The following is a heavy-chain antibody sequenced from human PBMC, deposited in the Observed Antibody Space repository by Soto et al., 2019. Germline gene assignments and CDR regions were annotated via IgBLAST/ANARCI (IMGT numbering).Heavy chain of an antibody. J-gene: IGHJ5*02. CDR1: GGSISSSSYY. CDR3: ARLDYYGSGSPPNWFAP. D-gene: IGHD3-10*01. Sequence: SETLSLTCTVSGGSISSSSYYWGWIRQPPGKGLEWIGSIYYSGSTYYNPSLKSRVTISVDTSKNQFSLKLSSVTAADTAVYYCARLDYYGSGSPPNWFAPWGQGTLVTVSS. V-gene: IGHV4-39*01. CDR2: IYYSGST.